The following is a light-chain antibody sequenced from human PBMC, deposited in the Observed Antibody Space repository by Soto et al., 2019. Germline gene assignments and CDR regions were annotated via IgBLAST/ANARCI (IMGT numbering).Light chain of an antibody. CDR2: EVT. J-gene: IGLJ1*01. CDR1: SSDVGGYNY. V-gene: IGLV2-14*01. Sequence: QSVLTQPASVSVSPGQSITISCTGSSSDVGGYNYVSWYQQYPGKAPKLIISEVTNRPSGVSDRFSGSKSGNTASLTISGLQADDEADYYCCSYTGTSNPYVFGTGTKVTVL. CDR3: CSYTGTSNPYV.